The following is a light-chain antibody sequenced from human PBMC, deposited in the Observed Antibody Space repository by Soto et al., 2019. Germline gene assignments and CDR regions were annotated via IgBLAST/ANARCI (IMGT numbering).Light chain of an antibody. CDR2: DNT. J-gene: IGLJ1*01. V-gene: IGLV1-40*01. Sequence: QSVLTQPPSVSGAPGQRVTISCAGSSFNIGAGYDVHWYQQLPGAAPKLLIYDNTNRPSGVPDRFSGSKSGASASLAITGLQAEDEADYYCQSYDTSLSGYVFGTGTQLTVL. CDR3: QSYDTSLSGYV. CDR1: SFNIGAGYD.